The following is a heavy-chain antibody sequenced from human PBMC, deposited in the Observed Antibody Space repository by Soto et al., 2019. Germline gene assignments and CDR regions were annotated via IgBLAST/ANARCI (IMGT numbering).Heavy chain of an antibody. CDR1: GGSVSNSSYY. CDR2: VYYRGRS. J-gene: IGHJ4*02. D-gene: IGHD2-8*01. V-gene: IGHV4-39*01. Sequence: SETLSLTCTVSGGSVSNSSYYWGWIRQSPGKGLEWIGSVYYRGRSYSKSSVKSRITISVDTSKNQSSLNLNSVTASDTAVYFCVSQRTSVLSQAYFDYWGPGALVTSPQ. CDR3: VSQRTSVLSQAYFDY.